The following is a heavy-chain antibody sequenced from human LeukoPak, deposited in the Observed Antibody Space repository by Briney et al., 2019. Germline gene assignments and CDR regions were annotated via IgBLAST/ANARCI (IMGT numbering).Heavy chain of an antibody. Sequence: PGGSLRLSCAASGFTFSSYSMNWVRQAPGKGLEWVSSISSSSSYIYYADSVKGRFTISRDNAKNSLYLQMNSLRAEDTAVYYCARGDYCSGGSCYFSAFDIWGQGTMVTVSS. CDR2: ISSSSSYI. D-gene: IGHD2-15*01. J-gene: IGHJ3*02. CDR3: ARGDYCSGGSCYFSAFDI. V-gene: IGHV3-21*01. CDR1: GFTFSSYS.